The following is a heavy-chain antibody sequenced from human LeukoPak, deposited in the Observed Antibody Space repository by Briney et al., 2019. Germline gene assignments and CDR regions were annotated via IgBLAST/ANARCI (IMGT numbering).Heavy chain of an antibody. D-gene: IGHD5-18*01. V-gene: IGHV5-51*01. J-gene: IGHJ4*02. CDR1: GYSFTSYW. Sequence: GESLQISCKGSGYSFTSYWIGWLRQMPGKGLEWMGIIHPSDSDIRYSPSFQGQVTISADKSISTAYLQWSSLKASDTAMYYCARPRGYSYGTHFDYWGQGTLATVSS. CDR2: IHPSDSDI. CDR3: ARPRGYSYGTHFDY.